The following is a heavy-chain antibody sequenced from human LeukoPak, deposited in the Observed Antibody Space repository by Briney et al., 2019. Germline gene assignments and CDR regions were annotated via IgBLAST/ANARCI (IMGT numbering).Heavy chain of an antibody. J-gene: IGHJ4*02. V-gene: IGHV3-30*02. CDR2: IRYDGSNK. CDR1: GFTFSSYG. Sequence: GGSLRLSCVASGFTFSSYGMHWVRQAPGKGLEWVSFIRYDGSNKYYADSVKGRLTISRDNSKNTLYLQMNSLRAEDTAVYYCAGSQDFDYWGQGTLVTVSS. CDR3: AGSQDFDY.